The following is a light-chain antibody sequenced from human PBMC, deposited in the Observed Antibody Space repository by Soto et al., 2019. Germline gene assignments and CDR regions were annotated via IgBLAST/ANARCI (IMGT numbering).Light chain of an antibody. V-gene: IGKV3-15*01. CDR2: GAS. CDR3: QQYSDWLQT. Sequence: EIVLTQSPGTLSVSPGERATLSCRASQSVSSNLAWYQQKPGQAPRLLIYGASTRATGIPARFSGSGSGTEFTLSISNLQSEDFAVYYCQQYSDWLQTFGQGTKVDIK. CDR1: QSVSSN. J-gene: IGKJ1*01.